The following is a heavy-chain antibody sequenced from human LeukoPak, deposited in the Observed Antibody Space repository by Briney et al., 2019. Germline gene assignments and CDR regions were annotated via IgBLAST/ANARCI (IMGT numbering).Heavy chain of an antibody. D-gene: IGHD3-16*01. CDR1: GFSFSSYW. CDR2: TDSDGGYT. CDR3: ARGGNYVWGSYDY. V-gene: IGHV3-74*01. Sequence: PRGSLRLSCVASGFSFSSYWMHWARPAPGEGLVGVSHTDSDGGYTIYADSVKGRLTISRYNARNTLYLQMNSLRAEDTAVYYCARGGNYVWGSYDYWGQGTLVTVSS. J-gene: IGHJ4*02.